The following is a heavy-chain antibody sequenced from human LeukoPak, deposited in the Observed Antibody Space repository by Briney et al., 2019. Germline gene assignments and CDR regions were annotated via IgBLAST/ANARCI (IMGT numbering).Heavy chain of an antibody. V-gene: IGHV4-61*01. Sequence: KPSETLSLTCTVSGDSISSSNYYWRWIRQPPGKGLEWIGFIYYSGSTNYNPSLKSRVTISVDTSKNQFSLKLRSVTAADTAVYYCVRSNYFDYWGQGTLVTVSS. CDR3: VRSNYFDY. CDR1: GDSISSSNYY. CDR2: IYYSGST. J-gene: IGHJ4*02.